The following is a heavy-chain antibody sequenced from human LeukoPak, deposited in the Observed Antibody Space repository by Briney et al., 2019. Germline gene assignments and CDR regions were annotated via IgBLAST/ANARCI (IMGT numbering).Heavy chain of an antibody. J-gene: IGHJ6*03. V-gene: IGHV4-59*01. CDR1: GGSISSYF. CDR2: IDYSGST. D-gene: IGHD3-10*01. CDR3: AREEGGSGSSYFYYMDV. Sequence: SETLSLTCTVSGGSISSYFWNWIQQPPGKGLEWIGYIDYSGSTNYNPSLKSRVTILVDTSKNHFSLKLSSLTAADTAVYYCAREEGGSGSSYFYYMDVWGIGTTVTVSS.